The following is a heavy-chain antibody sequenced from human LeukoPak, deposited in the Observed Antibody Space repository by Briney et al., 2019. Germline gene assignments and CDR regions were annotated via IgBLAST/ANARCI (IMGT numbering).Heavy chain of an antibody. CDR3: ARAPASYSSGWYNAFDI. D-gene: IGHD6-19*01. Sequence: GGSLRLSCAASGFTFSSYAMSWVRQAPGKGLEWVSAISGSGGSTYYADSVKGRFTISRDNSKNTLYLQMNSLRAEGTAVYYCARAPASYSSGWYNAFDIWGQGTMVTVSS. J-gene: IGHJ3*02. CDR1: GFTFSSYA. CDR2: ISGSGGST. V-gene: IGHV3-23*01.